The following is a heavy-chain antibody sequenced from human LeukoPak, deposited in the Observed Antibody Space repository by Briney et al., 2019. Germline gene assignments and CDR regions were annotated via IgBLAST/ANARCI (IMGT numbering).Heavy chain of an antibody. CDR1: GGSISSTSYY. CDR3: AKAGVRYFDSSGLYAFDF. J-gene: IGHJ3*01. Sequence: SETLSLTCAVSGGSISSTSYYWAWIRQPPGKGLEWIRTIYYNGSTYHNPSLKSRVTLSVDTSRNQFSLRLSSVDAADTAVYYCAKAGVRYFDSSGLYAFDFWGQGTTVTVSS. CDR2: IYYNGST. D-gene: IGHD3-22*01. V-gene: IGHV4-39*01.